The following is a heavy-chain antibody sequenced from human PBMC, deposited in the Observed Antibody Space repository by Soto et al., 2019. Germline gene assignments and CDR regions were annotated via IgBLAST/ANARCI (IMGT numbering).Heavy chain of an antibody. CDR1: GFTFSIYA. CDR3: AKDHAPYCSSTSCYFFDY. CDR2: ISGSGGST. J-gene: IGHJ4*02. V-gene: IGHV3-23*01. D-gene: IGHD2-2*01. Sequence: GGSLRLSCAASGFTFSIYAMTWVRQAPGKGLEWVSAISGSGGSTYYADSVKGRFTISRDNSKNTLYLQMNSLRAEDTAVYYCAKDHAPYCSSTSCYFFDYWGQGTLVTVSS.